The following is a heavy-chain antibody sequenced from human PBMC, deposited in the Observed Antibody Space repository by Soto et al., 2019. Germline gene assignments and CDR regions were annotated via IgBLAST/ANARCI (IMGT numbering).Heavy chain of an antibody. D-gene: IGHD6-19*01. CDR2: IYYSGST. V-gene: IGHV4-59*01. J-gene: IGHJ4*02. CDR3: ARLEYSSGWYRFGY. Sequence: QVQLQETGPGLVKPSETLSLTCTVSGGSISSYYWSWIRQPPGKGLEWIGYIYYSGSTNYNPSLNSRVTISVDASKNQFSLKLSSVTAADTAVYYCARLEYSSGWYRFGYWGQGTLVTVSS. CDR1: GGSISSYY.